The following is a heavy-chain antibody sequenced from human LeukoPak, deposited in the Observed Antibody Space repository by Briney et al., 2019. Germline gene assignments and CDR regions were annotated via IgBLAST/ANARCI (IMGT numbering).Heavy chain of an antibody. J-gene: IGHJ5*02. CDR2: IIPIFGTA. Sequence: ASVKVSCNASGGTFSSYAISWVRRAPGQGLEWMGGIIPIFGTANYAQKFQGRVTITTDESTSTAYMELSSLRSEDTAVYYCARVLVRRFLEWFQFDPWGQGTLVTVSS. D-gene: IGHD3-3*01. CDR1: GGTFSSYA. CDR3: ARVLVRRFLEWFQFDP. V-gene: IGHV1-69*05.